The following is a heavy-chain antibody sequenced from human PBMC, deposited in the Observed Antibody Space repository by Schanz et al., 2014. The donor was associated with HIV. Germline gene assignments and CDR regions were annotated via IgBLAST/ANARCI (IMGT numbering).Heavy chain of an antibody. CDR1: GGTFSIYA. CDR2: IIPIFGTA. V-gene: IGHV1-69*01. CDR3: ARSETIAARPVWYFDL. Sequence: QVQLVQSGAEVKKPGSSVKVSCKASGGTFSIYAISWVRQAPGQGLEWMGGIIPIFGTANYAQKFQGRVTIIADESTSTAYMELSSLRSEDTAVYYCARSETIAARPVWYFDLWGRGTLVTVTT. J-gene: IGHJ2*01. D-gene: IGHD6-6*01.